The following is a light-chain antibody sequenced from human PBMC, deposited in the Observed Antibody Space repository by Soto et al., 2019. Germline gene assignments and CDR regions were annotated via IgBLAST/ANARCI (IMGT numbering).Light chain of an antibody. J-gene: IGLJ3*02. V-gene: IGLV3-21*02. CDR1: NIRSKS. CDR3: QVWDSSSDHRV. Sequence: SYELTQPPSVSVAPGQTARITCGGNNIRSKSVHWYQQKPGQAPVLVVYDDSDRPSGIPDRFSGSNSANTATLTISRVEAGDEADYYCQVWDSSSDHRVFGGGTKLTVL. CDR2: DDS.